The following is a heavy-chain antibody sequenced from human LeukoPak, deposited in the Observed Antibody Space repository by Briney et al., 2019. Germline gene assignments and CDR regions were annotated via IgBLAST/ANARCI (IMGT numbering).Heavy chain of an antibody. V-gene: IGHV4-59*12. CDR1: GGSISNYY. CDR3: ARDHLGYCSGGSCYFVRQLWAWFDP. CDR2: IYYSGST. D-gene: IGHD2-15*01. J-gene: IGHJ5*02. Sequence: SETLSLTCTVSGGSISNYYWSWIRQPPGKGLEWIGYIYYSGSTNYNPSLKSRVTISVDTSKNQFSLKLSSVTAADTAVYYCARDHLGYCSGGSCYFVRQLWAWFDPWGQGTLVTVSS.